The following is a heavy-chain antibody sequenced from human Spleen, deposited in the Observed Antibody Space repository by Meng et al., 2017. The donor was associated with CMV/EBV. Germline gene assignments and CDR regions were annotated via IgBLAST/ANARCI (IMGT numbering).Heavy chain of an antibody. Sequence: GGSLRLSCAASGFTFSSYGMHWVRQAPGKGLEWVAVIWYDGSKKYYADSVKGRFTISRDVSKNTLFLQMNSLRAEDTAVYHCAINGGGSFYADYWGQGTLVTVSS. V-gene: IGHV3-33*01. CDR2: IWYDGSKK. D-gene: IGHD1-26*01. CDR1: GFTFSSYG. J-gene: IGHJ4*02. CDR3: AINGGGSFYADY.